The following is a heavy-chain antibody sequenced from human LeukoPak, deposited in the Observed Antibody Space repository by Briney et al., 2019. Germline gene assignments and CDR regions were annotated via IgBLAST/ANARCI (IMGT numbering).Heavy chain of an antibody. Sequence: PSETLSLTCTVSALSITRDYWSWVRQPAGKGLEWVGRIDTNGRSNYNPSLKSRVTISLDTSKNQFSLKLSSVTAADTAVYYCARDIKGSSSWYLAPLGSDYGMDVWGQGTTVTVSS. CDR3: ARDIKGSSSWYLAPLGSDYGMDV. CDR1: ALSITRDY. V-gene: IGHV4-4*07. J-gene: IGHJ6*02. D-gene: IGHD6-13*01. CDR2: IDTNGRS.